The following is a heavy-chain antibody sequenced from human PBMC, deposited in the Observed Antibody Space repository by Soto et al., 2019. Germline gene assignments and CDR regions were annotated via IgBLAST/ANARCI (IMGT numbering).Heavy chain of an antibody. CDR1: GGSVSSGSYY. D-gene: IGHD1-20*01. J-gene: IGHJ5*02. V-gene: IGHV4-61*01. CDR3: ARDNSPNWFDP. Sequence: SETLSLTCTVSGGSVSSGSYYWSWIRQPPGKGLEWIGYIYYSGSTNYNPSLKSRVTISVDTSKNQFSLKLSSVTAADTAVYYCARDNSPNWFDPWGQGTLVTVSS. CDR2: IYYSGST.